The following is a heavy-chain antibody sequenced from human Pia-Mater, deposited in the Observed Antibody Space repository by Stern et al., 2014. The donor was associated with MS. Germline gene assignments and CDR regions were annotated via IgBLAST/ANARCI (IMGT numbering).Heavy chain of an antibody. Sequence: VQLEESGGGLVQPGGSLRLSCAASGFTFSSYAMSWVRQAPGKGLEWVSAIRGSGGSTYYADSVKGRFTISRDNSKNTLYLQMNSLRAEDTAVYYCAKDSENYDYVWGSLDYWGQGTLVTVSS. D-gene: IGHD3-16*01. CDR1: GFTFSSYA. V-gene: IGHV3-23*04. CDR3: AKDSENYDYVWGSLDY. J-gene: IGHJ4*02. CDR2: IRGSGGST.